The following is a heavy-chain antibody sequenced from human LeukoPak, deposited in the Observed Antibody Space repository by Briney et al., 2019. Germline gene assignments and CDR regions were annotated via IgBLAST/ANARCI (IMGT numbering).Heavy chain of an antibody. Sequence: KASETLSLTCTVSGDSMNEYYWSWVRQPPGKGLELIGYVFYTGRTNYRPSLKNRVTISLDTSKNQFSLRLSSVTAADTAVYYCARYGYYAYDYWGQGNLVTVSS. V-gene: IGHV4-59*01. CDR3: ARYGYYAYDY. D-gene: IGHD3-3*01. CDR2: VFYTGRT. CDR1: GDSMNEYY. J-gene: IGHJ4*02.